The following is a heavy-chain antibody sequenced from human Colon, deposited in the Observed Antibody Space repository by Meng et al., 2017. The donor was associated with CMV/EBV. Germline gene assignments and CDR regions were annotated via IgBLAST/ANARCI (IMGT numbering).Heavy chain of an antibody. D-gene: IGHD2-2*01. V-gene: IGHV1-2*02. CDR1: GYTFTGYY. CDR2: INPNSGGT. CDR3: ARLEGGPYCSSTSCYRPSNYYYGMDV. Sequence: ASVKVSCKASGYTFTGYYMHWVRQAPGQGLEWMGWINPNSGGTNYAQKFQGRVTMTRDTSISTAYMELSRLRPDDTAVYYCARLEGGPYCSSTSCYRPSNYYYGMDVWGQGTTVTVSS. J-gene: IGHJ6*02.